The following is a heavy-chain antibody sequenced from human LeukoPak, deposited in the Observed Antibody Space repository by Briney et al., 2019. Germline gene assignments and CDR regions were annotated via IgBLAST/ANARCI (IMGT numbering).Heavy chain of an antibody. V-gene: IGHV4-61*02. CDR2: IYTSGGT. CDR1: GGSISSGTYY. CDR3: ARDLGGYSYYYMDV. D-gene: IGHD3-16*01. J-gene: IGHJ6*03. Sequence: PSETLSLTCTVSGGSISSGTYYWSWIRQPAGKGLEWIGRIYTSGGTNYNPSLKSRVTISVDKSRKQFSLQLSSVTAADTAVYYCARDLGGYSYYYMDVWGKGTTVTVSS.